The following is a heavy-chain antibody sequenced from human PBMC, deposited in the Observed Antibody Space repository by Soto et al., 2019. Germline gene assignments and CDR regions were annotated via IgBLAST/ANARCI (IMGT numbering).Heavy chain of an antibody. CDR2: FYYSGTT. D-gene: IGHD3-10*02. CDR3: AKLVRDDVRRSDLDH. J-gene: IGHJ4*02. Sequence: SETLSLTCTVSGDSITASYSNWAWNRQPPGKGLEWIGTFYYSGTTSQNPPLRSRITISWDTSRNSFSLNLRSVSAADSGVYYCAKLVRDDVRRSDLDHWGQGTLVTVSS. V-gene: IGHV4-39*02. CDR1: GDSITASYSN.